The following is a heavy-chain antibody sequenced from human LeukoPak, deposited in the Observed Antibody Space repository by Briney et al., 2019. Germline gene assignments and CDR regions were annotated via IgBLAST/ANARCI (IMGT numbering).Heavy chain of an antibody. CDR3: ARDGRDFPFDY. V-gene: IGHV3-74*01. Sequence: PGGSLRLSCAASGFTFSDYWMLWVRQAPGKGLVWVSRILSDASSASYADSVKGRFTISRDNAKNTLYLQMNSLRAEDTAVYYCARDGRDFPFDYWGQGTLVTVSS. D-gene: IGHD1-26*01. CDR1: GFTFSDYW. CDR2: ILSDASSA. J-gene: IGHJ4*02.